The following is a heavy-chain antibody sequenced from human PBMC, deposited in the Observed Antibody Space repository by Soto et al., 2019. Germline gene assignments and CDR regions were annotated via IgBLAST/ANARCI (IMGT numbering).Heavy chain of an antibody. D-gene: IGHD1-26*01. Sequence: SETLSLTCTVSGGSVTNRSYYWGWIRQSPGKGLEWSEGVYCRGRSYSRSSVESQVTISVGTAKIRFSMSLNSVTAADTAVYYCASSVQAVLNGFYYPYIDVWGQGTTVTVSS. J-gene: IGHJ6*02. CDR2: VYCRGRS. V-gene: IGHV4-39*01. CDR3: ASSVQAVLNGFYYPYIDV. CDR1: GGSVTNRSYY.